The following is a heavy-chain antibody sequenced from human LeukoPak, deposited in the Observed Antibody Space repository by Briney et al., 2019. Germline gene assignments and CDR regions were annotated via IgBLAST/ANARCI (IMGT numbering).Heavy chain of an antibody. V-gene: IGHV4-59*01. CDR1: GGTIRSYY. CDR3: ARDRTYSDSSTTYFYGMDV. CDR2: ISYSGST. Sequence: SETLSLTCSVSGGTIRSYYWSWIRQPPGKGLEWIGYISYSGSTKYNPSLESRVTIPVGTSKSQFSLKLRSVTAADTAVYYCARDRTYSDSSTTYFYGMDVWGHGTTVTISS. J-gene: IGHJ6*02. D-gene: IGHD1-26*01.